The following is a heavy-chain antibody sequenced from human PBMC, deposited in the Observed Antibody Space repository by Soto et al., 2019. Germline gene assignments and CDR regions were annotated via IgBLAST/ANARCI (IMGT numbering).Heavy chain of an antibody. J-gene: IGHJ4*02. V-gene: IGHV3-30*18. CDR2: ISYDGSNK. Sequence: QVQLVESGGGVVQPGRSLRLSCAASGFTFSSYGMHWVRPAPGQGLEWVAVISYDGSNKYYADSVKGRFTSSRDNSKNTLYLQMNSLRAEDTAVYYCAKGWYGVDYWGQGTLVTVSS. CDR3: AKGWYGVDY. CDR1: GFTFSSYG. D-gene: IGHD3-10*01.